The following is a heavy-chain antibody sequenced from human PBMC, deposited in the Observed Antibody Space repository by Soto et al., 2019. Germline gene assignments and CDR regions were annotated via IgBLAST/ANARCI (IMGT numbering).Heavy chain of an antibody. J-gene: IGHJ4*02. CDR2: IYYSGST. CDR1: GGSISSSSYY. Sequence: SETLSLTCTVSGGSISSSSYYWGWIRQPPGKGLEWIGSIYYSGSTYYNPSLKSRVTISVDTSKNQFSLKLSSVTAADTAVYYCAVNMDNGSGPTFVGYWGQGTLVTVSS. D-gene: IGHD3-10*01. V-gene: IGHV4-39*01. CDR3: AVNMDNGSGPTFVGY.